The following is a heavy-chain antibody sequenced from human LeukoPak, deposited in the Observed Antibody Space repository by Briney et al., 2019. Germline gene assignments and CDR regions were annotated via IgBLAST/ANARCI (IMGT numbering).Heavy chain of an antibody. CDR1: GGSISSSSYY. CDR3: GWVGATTFVY. V-gene: IGHV4-39*01. CDR2: IHYSGST. D-gene: IGHD1-26*01. Sequence: PSETLSLTCTVSGGSISSSSYYWGWIRQPPGKGLEWIGSIHYSGSTYYNPSLKSRVTISVDTSKNQFSLKLSSVTAADTAVYYCGWVGATTFVYWGQGTLVTVSS. J-gene: IGHJ4*02.